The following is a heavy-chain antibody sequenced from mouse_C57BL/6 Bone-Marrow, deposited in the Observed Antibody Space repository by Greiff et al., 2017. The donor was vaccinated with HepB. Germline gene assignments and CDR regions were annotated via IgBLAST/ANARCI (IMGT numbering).Heavy chain of an antibody. V-gene: IGHV1-54*01. CDR1: GYAFTNYL. Sequence: QVQLKQSGAELVRPGTSVKVSCKASGYAFTNYLIEWVKQRPGQGLEWIGVINPGSGGTNYNEKFKGKATLTADKSSSTAYMQLSSLTSEDSAVYFCARGRTAAQATRFAYWGQGTLVTVSA. J-gene: IGHJ3*01. CDR3: ARGRTAAQATRFAY. D-gene: IGHD3-2*02. CDR2: INPGSGGT.